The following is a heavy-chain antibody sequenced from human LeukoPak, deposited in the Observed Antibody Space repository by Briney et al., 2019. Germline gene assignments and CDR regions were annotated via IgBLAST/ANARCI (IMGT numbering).Heavy chain of an antibody. Sequence: GGSLRLSCAASGFTFSDYYMSWIRQAPGKGLEWVSYISGSSTYTSYADSVKGRFTISRDNAKNSLHLQMNSLRAEDTAVYYCMSNPRTVTTSYWGQGTLVTVSS. V-gene: IGHV3-11*06. D-gene: IGHD1-7*01. J-gene: IGHJ4*02. CDR2: ISGSSTYT. CDR1: GFTFSDYY. CDR3: MSNPRTVTTSY.